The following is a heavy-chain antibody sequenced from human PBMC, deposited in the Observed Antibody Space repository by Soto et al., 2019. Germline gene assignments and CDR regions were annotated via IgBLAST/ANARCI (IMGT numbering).Heavy chain of an antibody. Sequence: ASVKVSCTASGYTFTSYGISWVRQAPGQWLEWMVWISAYNGNTNYAQKLQGRVTMTTHTSTSTAYMELRSMRSDDTAVYYCARDRDIVVVPAAISNYYYGMDAGGQGTTVPVS. D-gene: IGHD2-2*02. CDR2: ISAYNGNT. CDR3: ARDRDIVVVPAAISNYYYGMDA. J-gene: IGHJ6*02. V-gene: IGHV1-18*04. CDR1: GYTFTSYG.